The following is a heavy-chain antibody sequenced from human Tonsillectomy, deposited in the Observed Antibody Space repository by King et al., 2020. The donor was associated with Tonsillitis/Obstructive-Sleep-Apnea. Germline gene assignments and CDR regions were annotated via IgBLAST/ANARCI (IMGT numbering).Heavy chain of an antibody. CDR2: VYSGGST. J-gene: IGHJ6*03. CDR3: ARGSDNWNDAAMDV. Sequence: EVQLVESGGGLVQPGGSLRLSCAASGFTVSSKYMSWVRQAPGKGLEWVSVVYSGGSTYYADSVKGRFTISRDNSKNTLHLQMNSPRGEDTAVYYCARGSDNWNDAAMDVWGKGTTVTVSS. D-gene: IGHD1-1*01. V-gene: IGHV3-66*01. CDR1: GFTVSSKY.